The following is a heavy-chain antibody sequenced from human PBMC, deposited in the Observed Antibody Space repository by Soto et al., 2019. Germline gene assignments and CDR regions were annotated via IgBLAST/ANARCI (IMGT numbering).Heavy chain of an antibody. CDR3: ARILITMVRGVTLYYYYYGMDV. J-gene: IGHJ6*02. CDR1: GGSFSGYY. V-gene: IGHV4-34*01. Sequence: LSLTCAVYGGSFSGYYWSWIRQPPGKGLEWIGEINHSGSTNYNPSLKSRVTISVDTSKNQFSLKLSSVTAADTAVYYCARILITMVRGVTLYYYYYGMDVWGQGTTVTVSS. CDR2: INHSGST. D-gene: IGHD3-10*01.